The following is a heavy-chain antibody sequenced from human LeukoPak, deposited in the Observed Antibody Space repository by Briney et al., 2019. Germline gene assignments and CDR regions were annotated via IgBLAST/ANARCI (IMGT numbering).Heavy chain of an antibody. Sequence: SETRSLTCTVSGDSVSSYYWSWIRQPPGKWLEWIGSIYYSESATYNPSLKSRVTISLDASKDQFFLKLSSVTAADTAVYYCARKRSFDLWGQGTLVTVST. D-gene: IGHD3-9*01. CDR1: GDSVSSYY. J-gene: IGHJ4*02. CDR3: ARKRSFDL. CDR2: IYYSESA. V-gene: IGHV4-59*02.